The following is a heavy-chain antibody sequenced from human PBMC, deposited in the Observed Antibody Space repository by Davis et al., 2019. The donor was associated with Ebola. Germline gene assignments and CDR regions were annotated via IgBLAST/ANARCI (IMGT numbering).Heavy chain of an antibody. D-gene: IGHD5-24*01. CDR2: ISSSSNYI. J-gene: IGHJ6*02. CDR1: GFTFSSYA. CDR3: ARADGYKFTNYYYYGMDV. Sequence: GGSLRLSCAASGFTFSSYAMSWVRQAPGKGLEWVSSISSSSNYIYYADSVKGRFTISRDNAKNSLYLQMNSLRDEDTAVYYCARADGYKFTNYYYYGMDVWGQGTTVTVSS. V-gene: IGHV3-21*01.